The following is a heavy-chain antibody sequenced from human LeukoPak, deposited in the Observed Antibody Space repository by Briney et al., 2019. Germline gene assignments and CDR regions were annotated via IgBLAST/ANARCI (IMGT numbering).Heavy chain of an antibody. CDR1: GFTFSSYE. J-gene: IGHJ4*02. Sequence: PGGSLRLSCAASGFTFSSYEMNWVRQAPGKGLEWVSYITSSGSTIYYADSVKGRFTISGDNAKNSLYLQMNSLRAEDTAVYYCAIPTYYYDSSGQGYWGQGTLVTVSS. D-gene: IGHD3-22*01. CDR2: ITSSGSTI. V-gene: IGHV3-48*03. CDR3: AIPTYYYDSSGQGY.